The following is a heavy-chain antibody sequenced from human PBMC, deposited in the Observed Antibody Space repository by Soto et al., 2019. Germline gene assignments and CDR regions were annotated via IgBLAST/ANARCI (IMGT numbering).Heavy chain of an antibody. V-gene: IGHV1-58*02. J-gene: IGHJ4*02. CDR2: IVVGSGNT. CDR3: ARDYTSSYNYDSTNYGYFDF. Sequence: ASVKVSCKASGFTFTSSARQWVRQARGQRLEWIGWIVVGSGNTNYAQKFQERVSITADASTSTAYLELSSLRSEDSAVYYCARDYTSSYNYDSTNYGYFDFWGLGTLVTVSS. D-gene: IGHD3-22*01. CDR1: GFTFTSSA.